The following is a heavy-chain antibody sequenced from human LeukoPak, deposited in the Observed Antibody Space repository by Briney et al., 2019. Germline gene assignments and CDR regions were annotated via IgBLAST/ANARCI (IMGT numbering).Heavy chain of an antibody. V-gene: IGHV3-23*01. D-gene: IGHD2-21*02. CDR3: AKHRRSTLVTAYFDS. J-gene: IGHJ4*02. CDR1: GFTFSSYA. Sequence: GGSLRLSCAASGFTFSSYAMSWVRQAPGKGLEWVSSISSRGDDTSYADSVKGRFTISRDNSKNTLYLLLNSLRVDDAAIYYCAKHRRSTLVTAYFDSWGQGTLVTVSS. CDR2: ISSRGDDT.